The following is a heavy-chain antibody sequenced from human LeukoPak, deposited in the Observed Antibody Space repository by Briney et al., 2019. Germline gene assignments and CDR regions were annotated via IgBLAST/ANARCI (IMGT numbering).Heavy chain of an antibody. Sequence: GGSLRLSCAASGFTFSSYGMHWVRQAPGKGLEWVAFIRYDGSNKYYADSVKGRFTISRDNSKNTLYLQMNSLRAEDTAVYFCAKDSHYDSSAPDYWGQGTLVTVSS. CDR2: IRYDGSNK. V-gene: IGHV3-30*02. CDR1: GFTFSSYG. J-gene: IGHJ4*02. CDR3: AKDSHYDSSAPDY. D-gene: IGHD3-22*01.